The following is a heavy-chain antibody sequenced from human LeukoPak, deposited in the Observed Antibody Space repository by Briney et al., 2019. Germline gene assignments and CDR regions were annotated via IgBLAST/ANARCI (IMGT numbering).Heavy chain of an antibody. CDR1: GGSISSYY. V-gene: IGHV4-59*01. CDR3: ARGGPSSRYFDF. CDR2: IYYSGST. D-gene: IGHD6-13*01. Sequence: PSQTLSLTCTVSGGSISSYYWGWIRQPPGKGLEWIGYIYYSGSTNYNYSVRGRITMSIDTSKNQFSLKLTSMTSAGTAVYYCARGGPSSRYFDFWGQGTLVSVSS. J-gene: IGHJ4*02.